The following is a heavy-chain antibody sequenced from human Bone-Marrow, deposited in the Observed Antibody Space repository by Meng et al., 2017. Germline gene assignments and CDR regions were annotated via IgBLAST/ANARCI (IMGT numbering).Heavy chain of an antibody. V-gene: IGHV5-51*01. CDR3: ARHTDYGDYVFWLGTYYYYYGMDV. CDR2: IYPGDSDT. J-gene: IGHJ6*02. CDR1: EYSFTSYF. D-gene: IGHD4-17*01. Sequence: GGSLRLSCQGFEYSFTSYFIAWVRQMPGKGLEWMGSIYPGDSDTRYSPSFQGQVTISVDKSINTAYLQWSSLKASDTAMYYCARHTDYGDYVFWLGTYYYYYGMDVWGQGTTVTVSS.